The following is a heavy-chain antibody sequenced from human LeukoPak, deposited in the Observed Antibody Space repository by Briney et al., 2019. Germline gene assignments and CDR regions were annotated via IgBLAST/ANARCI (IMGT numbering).Heavy chain of an antibody. D-gene: IGHD2-2*01. J-gene: IGHJ4*02. CDR1: GGSINTNYF. V-gene: IGHV4-39*01. CDR3: ARRGITYSTFFFEA. Sequence: SETLSLTCTVSGGSINTNYFWGWIRPPPGRRLEWIGQIYYSGSTYNTPPIKSRATTSVDLSENQLCLGLTSVTATYTSIYYCARRGITYSTFFFEAWGKGTLVTVSS. CDR2: IYYSGST.